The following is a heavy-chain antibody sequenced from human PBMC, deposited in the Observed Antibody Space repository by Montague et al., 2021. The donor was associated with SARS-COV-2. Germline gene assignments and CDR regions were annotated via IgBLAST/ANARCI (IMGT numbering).Heavy chain of an antibody. CDR3: ARVGRQQLVRLSGMDV. D-gene: IGHD6-13*01. Sequence: ETLSLTCTVSGGSISSSSYYWGWIRQPPGKGLEWIGSIYYSGSTYYXXXLKSRVTISVDTSKNQFSLKLSSVTAADTAVYYCARVGRQQLVRLSGMDVWGQGTTVTVSS. J-gene: IGHJ6*02. V-gene: IGHV4-39*07. CDR1: GGSISSSSYY. CDR2: IYYSGST.